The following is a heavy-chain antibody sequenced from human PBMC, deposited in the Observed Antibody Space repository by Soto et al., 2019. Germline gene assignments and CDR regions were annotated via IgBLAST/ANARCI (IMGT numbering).Heavy chain of an antibody. V-gene: IGHV1-18*04. Sequence: QIQLVQSGGEVKKPGASVKVSCKASGYTFRSYGISWVRQAPGLGLEWVGWISAYNGDTHYAPKFQDRITLTTETSTDTAYMELRSLGLDDTAVYYCARDWSRYYDNSGMIWFYWGQGSLVTVAS. D-gene: IGHD3-22*01. CDR3: ARDWSRYYDNSGMIWFY. J-gene: IGHJ4*02. CDR2: ISAYNGDT. CDR1: GYTFRSYG.